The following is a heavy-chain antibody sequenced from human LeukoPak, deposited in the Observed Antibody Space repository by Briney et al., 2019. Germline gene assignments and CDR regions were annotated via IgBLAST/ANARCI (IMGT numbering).Heavy chain of an antibody. CDR2: INYSGST. CDR3: ARGPQRYCSSTSCYYYYYGMDV. D-gene: IGHD2-2*01. J-gene: IGHJ6*02. V-gene: IGHV4-34*01. CDR1: GGSFSGYY. Sequence: SETLSLTRAVYGGSFSGYYWSWIRQPPGKGLEWIGEINYSGSTNYNPSLKSRVTISVDTSKNQFSLKLSSVTAADTAVYYCARGPQRYCSSTSCYYYYYGMDVWGQGTTVTVSS.